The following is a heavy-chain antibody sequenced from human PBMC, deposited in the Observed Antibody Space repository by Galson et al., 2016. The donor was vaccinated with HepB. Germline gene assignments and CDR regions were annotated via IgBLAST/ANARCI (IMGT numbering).Heavy chain of an antibody. CDR3: AGSSRAWGPDGFDI. Sequence: SLRLSCAASGFIVTSTYMTWVRQAPGQGLEWVSVLDAAGRTAYGDAVKGRFTVSRDNFKNTLYLQMNSLRAEDTAVYYCAGSSRAWGPDGFDIWGQGTMVTVSS. CDR1: GFIVTSTY. J-gene: IGHJ3*02. V-gene: IGHV3-53*01. CDR2: LDAAGRT. D-gene: IGHD3-10*01.